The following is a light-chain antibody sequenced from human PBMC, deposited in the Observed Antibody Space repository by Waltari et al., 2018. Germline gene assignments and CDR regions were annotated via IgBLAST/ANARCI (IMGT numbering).Light chain of an antibody. CDR1: SSDVGGYTY. CDR3: CSYAGSPYV. J-gene: IGLJ1*01. CDR2: DVS. Sequence: QSALTQPRSVSGSPGQSVTISCTGTSSDVGGYTYVSCYQQHPGKAPKLMIYDVSKRPSGVPDRFSGSKSGNTASLTISGLQAEDEADYYCCSYAGSPYVFGTGTKVTVL. V-gene: IGLV2-11*01.